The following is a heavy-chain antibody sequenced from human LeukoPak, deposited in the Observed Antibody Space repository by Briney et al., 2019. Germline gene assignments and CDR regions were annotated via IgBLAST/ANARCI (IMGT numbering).Heavy chain of an antibody. V-gene: IGHV3-23*01. Sequence: QSGGSLRLSCVASGFTFSSHVMTWVPQAPGKGLDWVSVIINNGGNIQYADSVKGRFTISRDNSRDTLYLQMNSLRAEDTAVYYCAKGRGSGSFTEGDSYYYLDAWGKGTTVTVSS. J-gene: IGHJ6*03. D-gene: IGHD1-26*01. CDR2: IINNGGNI. CDR1: GFTFSSHV. CDR3: AKGRGSGSFTEGDSYYYLDA.